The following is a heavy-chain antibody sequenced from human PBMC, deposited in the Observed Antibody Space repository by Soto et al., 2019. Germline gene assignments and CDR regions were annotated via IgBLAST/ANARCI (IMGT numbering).Heavy chain of an antibody. D-gene: IGHD6-6*01. Sequence: SLRLSCTASGFTFGDYAMSWFRQAPGKGREWVGFIRSKAYGGTAEYAASVKGRFTISRDDSKSIAYLQMNSLKTEDTAVYYCTRDGPSIAAYTYYFDYWGQGTLVTVSS. CDR1: GFTFGDYA. CDR3: TRDGPSIAAYTYYFDY. CDR2: IRSKAYGGTA. J-gene: IGHJ4*02. V-gene: IGHV3-49*03.